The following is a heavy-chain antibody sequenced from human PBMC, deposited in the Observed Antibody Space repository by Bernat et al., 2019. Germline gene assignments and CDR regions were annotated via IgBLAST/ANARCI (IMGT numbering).Heavy chain of an antibody. CDR3: AKDLSSGWYNAFEV. Sequence: EVQLLESGGGLVQPGGSLRVSCAASGFTFSSYAMTWVRQAPGKGLEWVSGISGNGISTYYADSVKGRFTISRDNPMDTVSLQMNSLTAEDTAVYYCAKDLSSGWYNAFEVWGLGTMVTVSS. CDR1: GFTFSSYA. J-gene: IGHJ3*01. CDR2: ISGNGIST. D-gene: IGHD6-19*01. V-gene: IGHV3-23*01.